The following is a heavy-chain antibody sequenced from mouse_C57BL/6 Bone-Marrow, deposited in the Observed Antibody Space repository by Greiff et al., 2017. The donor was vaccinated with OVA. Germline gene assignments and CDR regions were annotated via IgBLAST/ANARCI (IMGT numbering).Heavy chain of an antibody. V-gene: IGHV1-80*01. CDR2: IYPGDGDT. Sequence: VQLKQSGAELVKPGASVKISCKASGYAFSSYWMNWVKQRPGKGLEWIGQIYPGDGDTNYNGKFKGKATLTADKSSSTAYMQLSSLTSEDSAVYFCARKGIYYYGPSMDYWGQGTSVTVSS. CDR1: GYAFSSYW. D-gene: IGHD1-1*01. J-gene: IGHJ4*01. CDR3: ARKGIYYYGPSMDY.